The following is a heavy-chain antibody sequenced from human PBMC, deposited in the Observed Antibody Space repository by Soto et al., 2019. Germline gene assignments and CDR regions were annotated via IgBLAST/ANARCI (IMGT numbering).Heavy chain of an antibody. D-gene: IGHD3-9*01. CDR1: GFTFSSYA. Sequence: EVQLLESGGGLVQPGGSLRLSCATSGFTFSSYAMSWVRQAPGKGLEWVSPISGSGGSTYYAHSVKGRFTISRDNSKNTLYLQMNSLRAEDTAVYYCARGYDILSHFDYWGQGTLVTVSS. V-gene: IGHV3-23*01. CDR2: ISGSGGST. J-gene: IGHJ4*02. CDR3: ARGYDILSHFDY.